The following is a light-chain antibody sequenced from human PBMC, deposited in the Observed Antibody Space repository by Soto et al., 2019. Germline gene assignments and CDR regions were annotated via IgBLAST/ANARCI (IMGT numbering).Light chain of an antibody. CDR3: CSYAGSSTSVV. CDR1: SSDVGSYNL. CDR2: EGS. V-gene: IGLV2-23*01. Sequence: QSVLTQPASVSGSPGQSITISCTETSSDVGSYNLVSWYQQHPGKAPKLMIYEGSKRPSGVSNRFSGSKSGNTASLTISGLQAEDEADYYCCSYAGSSTSVVFGGGTKLTVL. J-gene: IGLJ2*01.